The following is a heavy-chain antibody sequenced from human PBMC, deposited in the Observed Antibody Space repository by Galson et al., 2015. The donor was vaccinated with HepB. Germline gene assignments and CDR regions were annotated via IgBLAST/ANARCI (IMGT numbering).Heavy chain of an antibody. D-gene: IGHD4/OR15-4a*01. CDR2: ISGSGGST. CDR3: AKDDMESPYGGYALDV. CDR1: GFPFRSYG. J-gene: IGHJ3*01. Sequence: SLRLSCAASGFPFRSYGMTWVRQAPGKGLEWVSGISGSGGSTYYADSVKGRVTIASDNSKNTLYLQMNRLRVEDTAVYYCAKDDMESPYGGYALDVWGQGTMFTVSS. V-gene: IGHV3-23*01.